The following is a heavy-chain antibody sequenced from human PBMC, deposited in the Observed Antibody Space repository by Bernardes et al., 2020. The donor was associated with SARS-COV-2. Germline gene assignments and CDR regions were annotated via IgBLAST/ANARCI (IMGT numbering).Heavy chain of an antibody. Sequence: VSLRFSCAASGFTFSSYWMSWVRQAPGKGLEWVANIKQDGSEKYYVDSVKGRFTISRDNAKNSLYLQMNSLRAEDTAVYYCARANNDFWSGGDIWDYWGQGTLVTVSS. CDR1: GFTFSSYW. V-gene: IGHV3-7*03. J-gene: IGHJ4*02. CDR3: ARANNDFWSGGDIWDY. D-gene: IGHD3-3*01. CDR2: IKQDGSEK.